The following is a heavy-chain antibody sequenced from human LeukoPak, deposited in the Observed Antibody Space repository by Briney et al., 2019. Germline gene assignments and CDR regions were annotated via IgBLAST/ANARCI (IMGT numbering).Heavy chain of an antibody. CDR3: ARVPSRLGYCTNGVCPEYYYYYMDV. CDR2: IYHSGST. V-gene: IGHV4-4*02. CDR1: GGSISSSNW. D-gene: IGHD2-8*01. Sequence: SETLSLTCAVSGGSISSSNWWSWVRQPPGKGLEWIGEIYHSGSTNYHPSLKSRVTISVDKSQNQFSLKLSSVTAADTAVYYCARVPSRLGYCTNGVCPEYYYYYMDVWGKGTTVTISS. J-gene: IGHJ6*03.